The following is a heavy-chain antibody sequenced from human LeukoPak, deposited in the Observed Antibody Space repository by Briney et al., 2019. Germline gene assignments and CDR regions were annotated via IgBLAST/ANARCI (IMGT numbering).Heavy chain of an antibody. Sequence: GGSLRLSCAASGFTFSTYSMNWVRQAPGKGLEWVSSISSSSTYIYYADSVKGRFTISRDSFKNTLYLQMNSLRPEDTAVYYCAKEGDYYGSGSYRDGFDIWGQGTRATVSS. CDR2: ISSSSTYI. CDR3: AKEGDYYGSGSYRDGFDI. J-gene: IGHJ3*02. D-gene: IGHD3-10*01. CDR1: GFTFSTYS. V-gene: IGHV3-21*01.